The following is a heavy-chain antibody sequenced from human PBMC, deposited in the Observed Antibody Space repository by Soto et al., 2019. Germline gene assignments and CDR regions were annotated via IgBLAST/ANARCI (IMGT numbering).Heavy chain of an antibody. J-gene: IGHJ4*02. V-gene: IGHV1-69*01. CDR1: GGIFSTYA. Sequence: QVQLVQSGAEVKKPGSSVKVSCKASGGIFSTYAISWLRQAPGQGLEWMGGIIPIFGTPNYAQRFQGRVTSTADESPSTTYMELSRRRSEDTAVYYCARDRDHYGSGNYYNRIDFWGQGTLVTVSS. CDR3: ARDRDHYGSGNYYNRIDF. CDR2: IIPIFGTP. D-gene: IGHD3-10*01.